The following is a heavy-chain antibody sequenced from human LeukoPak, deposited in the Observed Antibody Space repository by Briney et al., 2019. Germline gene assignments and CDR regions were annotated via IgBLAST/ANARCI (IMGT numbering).Heavy chain of an antibody. CDR3: ARRPYYGGFCFDY. D-gene: IGHD2-21*01. CDR2: ISSIGTTV. J-gene: IGHJ4*02. CDR1: GFSFRDFY. Sequence: GGSLRLSCEGSGFSFRDFYISWIRRAPGKGLEWVSYISSIGTTVYYADSVKGRFTVSRDNAKNSVYLQMNNLRAEDTAVYYCARRPYYGGFCFDYWGQGTLVTVSS. V-gene: IGHV3-11*01.